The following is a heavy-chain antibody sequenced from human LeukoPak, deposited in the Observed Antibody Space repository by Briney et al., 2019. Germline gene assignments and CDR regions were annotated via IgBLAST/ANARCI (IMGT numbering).Heavy chain of an antibody. V-gene: IGHV4-59*01. CDR2: IYYSGST. CDR1: GGSISSYY. J-gene: IGHJ4*02. Sequence: SETLSLTCTVSGGSISSYYWSWIRQPPGKGLEWIGYIYYSGSTNYNPSLKSRVTISVDTSKNQFSLELSSVTAADTAVYYCARDARHFDWEYYFDYWGQGTLVTVSS. CDR3: ARDARHFDWEYYFDY. D-gene: IGHD3-9*01.